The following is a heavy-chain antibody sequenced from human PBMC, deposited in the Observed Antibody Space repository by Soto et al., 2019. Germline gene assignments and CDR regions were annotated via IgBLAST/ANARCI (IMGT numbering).Heavy chain of an antibody. Sequence: GASVKVSCKASGYTFTSYGISWVRQAPGQGLEWMGWISAYNGNTNYAQKLQGRVTMTTDTSTSTAYMELRSLRSDDTAVYYCALSDILTGYPLPHAFDIWGQGTMVTVSS. CDR2: ISAYNGNT. D-gene: IGHD3-9*01. CDR1: GYTFTSYG. CDR3: ALSDILTGYPLPHAFDI. V-gene: IGHV1-18*01. J-gene: IGHJ3*02.